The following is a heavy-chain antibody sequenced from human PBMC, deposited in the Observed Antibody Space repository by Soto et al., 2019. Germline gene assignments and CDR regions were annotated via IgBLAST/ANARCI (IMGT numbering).Heavy chain of an antibody. V-gene: IGHV3-30-3*01. CDR1: GFTFSRYA. D-gene: IGHD2-2*01. CDR2: ISYDGSNK. Sequence: QVQLVESGGGVVQPGRSLRLSCAASGFTFSRYAMHWVRKAPGKGLEWVAVISYDGSNKYYADSVKGRFTISRDNSKNTRYLQMNRLRAEATAVYYCARARLDTPALDYWGQGTLVTGSS. CDR3: ARARLDTPALDY. J-gene: IGHJ4*02.